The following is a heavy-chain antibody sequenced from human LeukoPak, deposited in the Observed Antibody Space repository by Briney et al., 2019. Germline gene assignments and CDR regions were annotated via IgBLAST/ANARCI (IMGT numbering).Heavy chain of an antibody. Sequence: GGSLRLSCAASGFTFSGYSMNWVRQAPGKGLEWVSYISSSSSTIYYADSVKGRFTISRDNAKNSLYLQMNSLRAEDTAVYYCARDAERYSSSWSDYWGQGTLVTVSS. CDR2: ISSSSSTI. CDR1: GFTFSGYS. J-gene: IGHJ4*02. CDR3: ARDAERYSSSWSDY. D-gene: IGHD6-13*01. V-gene: IGHV3-48*01.